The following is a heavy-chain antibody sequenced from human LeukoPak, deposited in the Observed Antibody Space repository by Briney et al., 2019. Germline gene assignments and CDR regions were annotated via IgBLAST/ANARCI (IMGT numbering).Heavy chain of an antibody. D-gene: IGHD5-12*01. CDR1: GCSFTNFW. V-gene: IGHV5-51*01. Sequence: GESLKISCKGSGCSFTNFWIALVRQMPGKGLEWMGIIDPGDSDTRNSPSFQGQVTISADKSITTAYLQWSSLKASDSAMYYCGRSGYNGYELDYWGQGTLVTVSS. J-gene: IGHJ4*02. CDR3: GRSGYNGYELDY. CDR2: IDPGDSDT.